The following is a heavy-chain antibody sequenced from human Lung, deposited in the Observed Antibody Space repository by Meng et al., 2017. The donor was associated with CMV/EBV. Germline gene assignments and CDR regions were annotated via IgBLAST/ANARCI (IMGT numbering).Heavy chain of an antibody. J-gene: IGHJ5*02. CDR2: IIPIFGTA. V-gene: IGHV1-69*05. Sequence: SVKVSCKASGYTFTSYGISWVRQAPGQGLEWMGGIIPIFGTANYAQKFQGRVTITTDESTSTAYMELSSLRSEDTAVYYCARGGSSSWSRRYNWFDPWGQGXLVTVSS. CDR3: ARGGSSSWSRRYNWFDP. D-gene: IGHD6-13*01. CDR1: GYTFTSYG.